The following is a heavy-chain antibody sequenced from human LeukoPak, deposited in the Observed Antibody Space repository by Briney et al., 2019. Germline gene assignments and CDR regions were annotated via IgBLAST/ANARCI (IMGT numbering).Heavy chain of an antibody. Sequence: GGSLRLSCAASGFTVSSNYMNWVRQAPGKGLEWVSVIYSGGSTYYADSVKGRFTISRDNSKNTLYLQMNSLRGDDTAVYYCARARGSINPFDYWGQGTLVTVSS. D-gene: IGHD2-2*01. CDR3: ARARGSINPFDY. CDR1: GFTVSSNY. J-gene: IGHJ4*02. CDR2: IYSGGST. V-gene: IGHV3-53*01.